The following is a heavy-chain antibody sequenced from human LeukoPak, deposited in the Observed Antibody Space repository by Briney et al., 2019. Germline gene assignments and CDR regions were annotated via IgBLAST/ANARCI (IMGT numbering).Heavy chain of an antibody. D-gene: IGHD5-18*01. CDR1: GGSISSGGYY. V-gene: IGHV4-31*03. Sequence: SGTLSLTCTVSGGSISSGGYYWSWIRQHPGKGLEWIGYIYYSGSTYYNPSLKSRVTISVDTSKNQFSLKLSSVTATDTAVYYCACVGTAMVLLDWGQGTLVTVSS. J-gene: IGHJ4*02. CDR2: IYYSGST. CDR3: ACVGTAMVLLD.